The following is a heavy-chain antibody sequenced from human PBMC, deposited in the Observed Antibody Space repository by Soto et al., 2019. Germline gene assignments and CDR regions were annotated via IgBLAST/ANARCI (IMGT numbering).Heavy chain of an antibody. J-gene: IGHJ6*02. CDR3: PRGSSCDPSSCFLPKYYFAMDV. D-gene: IGHD2-2*01. V-gene: IGHV3-23*01. CDR1: GFTFTNFA. Sequence: EVQLLESGGGLVQPGGSLRLSCGASGFTFTNFAMSWVRQAPGKGLEWVSYIGGRDGTILYADSVKGRFAISRDNAKNTPYLQAYSLRAEDTAVYYCPRGSSCDPSSCFLPKYYFAMDVWGRGTTVTVSS. CDR2: IGGRDGTI.